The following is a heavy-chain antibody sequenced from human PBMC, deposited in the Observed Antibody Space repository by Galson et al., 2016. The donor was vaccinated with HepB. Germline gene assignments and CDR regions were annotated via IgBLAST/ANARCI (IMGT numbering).Heavy chain of an antibody. CDR2: TSSDGSNV. V-gene: IGHV3-30*18. Sequence: SLRLSCAISGVIFSDHAMHWVRQAPGQGLEWVAVTSSDGSNVYYADSVKGRLAISRDNSKNTLYLQMNTLRGEDTAVYYCGKGGTGIAVPVDLWGQGTLVTVSA. CDR3: GKGGTGIAVPVDL. D-gene: IGHD1-1*01. CDR1: GVIFSDHA. J-gene: IGHJ5*02.